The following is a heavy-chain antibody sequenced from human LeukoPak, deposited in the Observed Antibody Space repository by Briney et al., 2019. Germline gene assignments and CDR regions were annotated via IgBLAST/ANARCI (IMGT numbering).Heavy chain of an antibody. CDR2: TYHSGST. Sequence: SETLSLXCAVSGYSISSGYYWGWIRQPPGKGLEWIGSTYHSGSTYYNPSLKSRVTISVDTSKNQFSLKLSSVTAADTAVYYCARKYSYTSSWSSWGQGTLVTVSS. D-gene: IGHD6-13*01. CDR3: ARKYSYTSSWSS. J-gene: IGHJ5*02. V-gene: IGHV4-38-2*01. CDR1: GYSISSGYY.